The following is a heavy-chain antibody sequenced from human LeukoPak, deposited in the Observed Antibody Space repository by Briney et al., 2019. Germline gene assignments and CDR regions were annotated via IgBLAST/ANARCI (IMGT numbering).Heavy chain of an antibody. D-gene: IGHD3-16*02. Sequence: PGGSLRLSCAASGFTFSSYWMSWVRQAPGKGLEWVANIKQDGSEKYYVDSVKGRFTISRDNAKNSLYLEMNSLRAEDAALYYCARVYRHIPIDNWGQGTLVTVSS. CDR2: IKQDGSEK. CDR3: ARVYRHIPIDN. V-gene: IGHV3-7*01. J-gene: IGHJ4*02. CDR1: GFTFSSYW.